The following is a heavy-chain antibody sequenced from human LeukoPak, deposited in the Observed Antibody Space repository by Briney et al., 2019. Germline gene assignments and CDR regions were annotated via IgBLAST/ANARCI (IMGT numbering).Heavy chain of an antibody. CDR3: AKGCCSSEGFDP. V-gene: IGHV3-23*01. CDR2: ITGSGGDT. Sequence: GGSLRLSCAASGFTFNSYVMSWVRQAPAKGLEWVSTITGSGGDTYYADSVKGRFTISRDNSKNTLYLQMNSLRAEDTAVYYCAKGCCSSEGFDPWGQGTLVTVSS. D-gene: IGHD2-2*01. CDR1: GFTFNSYV. J-gene: IGHJ5*02.